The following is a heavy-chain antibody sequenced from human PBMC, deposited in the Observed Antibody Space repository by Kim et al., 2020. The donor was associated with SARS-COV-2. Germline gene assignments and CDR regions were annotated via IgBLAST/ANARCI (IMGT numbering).Heavy chain of an antibody. D-gene: IGHD3-10*01. CDR3: ARGYITMVRGHGNDAFDI. J-gene: IGHJ3*02. Sequence: QGRVTMTADESTSTAYMELSSLRSEDTAVYYCARGYITMVRGHGNDAFDIWGQGTMVTVSS. V-gene: IGHV1-69*01.